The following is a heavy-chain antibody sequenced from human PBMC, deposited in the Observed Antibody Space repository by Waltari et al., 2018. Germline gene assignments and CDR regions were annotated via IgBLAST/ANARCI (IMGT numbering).Heavy chain of an antibody. D-gene: IGHD3-22*01. V-gene: IGHV4-34*01. CDR3: ARDLTDDSSNYYYYMDV. CDR2: IKHSGST. J-gene: IGHJ6*03. CDR1: GGSFSGYY. Sequence: QVQLQQWGAGLLKPSETLSLTCAVYGGSFSGYYWSWIRQPPGKGLEWIGEIKHSGSTNYNPALKCRVTISVDTSKNQFSRKLSSVTAADTAVYYCARDLTDDSSNYYYYMDVWGKGTTVTVSS.